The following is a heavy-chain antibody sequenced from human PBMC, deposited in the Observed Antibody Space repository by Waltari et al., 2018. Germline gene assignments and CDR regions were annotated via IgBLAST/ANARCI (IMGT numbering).Heavy chain of an antibody. Sequence: QVQLVQFGAAVKKPGSSVKVSCKASGGTFSSYAIRWVRQAPGPGLEWMGWIIPIFGTASYAQKFQGRVTITTDESTSTAYMELSSLRSEDTAVYYCARDLAAAGRRGVNWFDPWGQGTLVTVSS. CDR1: GGTFSSYA. CDR2: IIPIFGTA. D-gene: IGHD6-13*01. J-gene: IGHJ5*02. CDR3: ARDLAAAGRRGVNWFDP. V-gene: IGHV1-69*05.